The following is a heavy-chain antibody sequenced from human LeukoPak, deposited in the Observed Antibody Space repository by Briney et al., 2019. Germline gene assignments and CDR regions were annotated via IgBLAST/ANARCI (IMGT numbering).Heavy chain of an antibody. D-gene: IGHD2-2*01. CDR2: IWYDGSNK. J-gene: IGHJ6*03. Sequence: GGSLRLSCAASGFTFSSYGMHWFRQAPGKGLEWVAVIWYDGSNKYYADSVKGRFTISRDNSKNTLYLQMNSLRAEDTAVYYCAKDGPAAMEATGTKNYYYYMDVWGKGTTVTVSS. V-gene: IGHV3-33*06. CDR1: GFTFSSYG. CDR3: AKDGPAAMEATGTKNYYYYMDV.